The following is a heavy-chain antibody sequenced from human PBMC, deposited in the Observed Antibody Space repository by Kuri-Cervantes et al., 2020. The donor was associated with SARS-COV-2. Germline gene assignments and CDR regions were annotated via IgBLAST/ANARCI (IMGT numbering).Heavy chain of an antibody. Sequence: LRLSCTVSGGSISSGSYYWSWIRQPAEKRLEWIGHIYSSGSTNYNPSLKSRVTISVDTSKNQFSLKLSSVTAADTAVYYCARPGGFLDVWGKGTTVTVSS. D-gene: IGHD4-23*01. CDR2: IYSSGST. CDR3: ARPGGFLDV. CDR1: GGSISSGSYY. J-gene: IGHJ6*04. V-gene: IGHV4-61*09.